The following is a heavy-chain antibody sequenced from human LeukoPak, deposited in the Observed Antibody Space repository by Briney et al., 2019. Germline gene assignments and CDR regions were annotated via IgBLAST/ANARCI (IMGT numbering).Heavy chain of an antibody. CDR2: ITSSSSYL. V-gene: IGHV3-21*01. Sequence: GGSLPLSCAASRFTFSSHNMNWVRPPPWKGLEWVSSITSSSSYLYYAEAVKGRFTSSRDNAKNSLYLQMNSLRAEDTAVYYCARGKYDSSGYPLLGFDYWGQGTLVTVSS. CDR1: RFTFSSHN. D-gene: IGHD3-22*01. J-gene: IGHJ4*02. CDR3: ARGKYDSSGYPLLGFDY.